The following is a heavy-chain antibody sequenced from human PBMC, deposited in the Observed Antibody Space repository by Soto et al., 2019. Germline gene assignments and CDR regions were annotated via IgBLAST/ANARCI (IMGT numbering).Heavy chain of an antibody. CDR2: ISGDGRSI. D-gene: IGHD4-4*01. CDR1: GLTFSSYW. Sequence: EVQLVESGGGFVQPGGSLRLSCAAPGLTFSSYWMHWVRQAPGAGPVWVSRISGDGRSIYYADSVKGRFTVSRDNAKNTLYLQMSSLRADDTAVYYCGRSREGYSYFEHWGQGILVTVSS. CDR3: GRSREGYSYFEH. V-gene: IGHV3-74*01. J-gene: IGHJ4*02.